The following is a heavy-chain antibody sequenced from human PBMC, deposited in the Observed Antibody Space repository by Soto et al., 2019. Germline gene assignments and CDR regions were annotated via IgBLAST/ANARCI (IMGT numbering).Heavy chain of an antibody. CDR3: ARGSWDDVSGHYSMDV. V-gene: IGHV6-1*01. Sequence: PSQTLSLTGAISGDSVASNSAGWNWVRQTPSRGLEWLGRTYYKSKWFNNYAVSVKSRITINPDTSQNQFSLQLDSVTPEDTAVYYCARGSWDDVSGHYSMDVWGTGPTVTVSS. J-gene: IGHJ6*03. D-gene: IGHD5-12*01. CDR2: TYYKSKWFN. CDR1: GDSVASNSAG.